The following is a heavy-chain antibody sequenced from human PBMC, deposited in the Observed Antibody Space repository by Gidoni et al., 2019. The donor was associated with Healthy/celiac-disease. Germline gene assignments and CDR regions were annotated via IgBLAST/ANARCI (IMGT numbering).Heavy chain of an antibody. Sequence: SYWMHWVRQAPGKGLVWVSRINSDGSSTSYADSVKGRFTISRDNAKNTLYLQMNSLRAEDTAVYYCARGAHIVATTVDYWGQGTLVTVSS. CDR2: INSDGSST. J-gene: IGHJ4*02. CDR1: SYW. D-gene: IGHD5-12*01. V-gene: IGHV3-74*01. CDR3: ARGAHIVATTVDY.